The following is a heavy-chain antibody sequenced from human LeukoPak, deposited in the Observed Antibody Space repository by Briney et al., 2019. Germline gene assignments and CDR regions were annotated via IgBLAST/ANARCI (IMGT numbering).Heavy chain of an antibody. J-gene: IGHJ6*02. V-gene: IGHV3-30*04. CDR1: GFTFGSYA. CDR3: AREWGIAASMDV. D-gene: IGHD6-13*01. CDR2: ISYDGSNK. Sequence: PGGSLRLPCAASGFTFGSYAMHWVRQAPGKGLEWVAVISYDGSNKYYADSVKGRFTISRDNSKNTLYLQMNSLRAEDTAVYYCAREWGIAASMDVWGQGTTVTVSS.